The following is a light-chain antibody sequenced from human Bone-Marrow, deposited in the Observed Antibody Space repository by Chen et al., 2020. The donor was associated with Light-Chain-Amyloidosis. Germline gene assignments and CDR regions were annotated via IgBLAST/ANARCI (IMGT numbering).Light chain of an antibody. CDR3: SSYTITNTLV. CDR2: EVT. Sequence: QSALTQPASVSGSPGPSITISCNGTSSDVGGDNHVSWYQQHPDKAPKLMIYEVTNRPSWVPVRFSGSKSDNTATLTISGLQTEDEADYFCSSYTITNTLVFGSGTRVTVL. CDR1: SSDVGGDNH. J-gene: IGLJ1*01. V-gene: IGLV2-14*01.